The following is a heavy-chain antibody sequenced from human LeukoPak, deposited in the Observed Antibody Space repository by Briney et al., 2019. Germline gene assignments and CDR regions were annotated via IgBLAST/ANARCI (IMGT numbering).Heavy chain of an antibody. J-gene: IGHJ3*02. CDR3: ARDKFVSSGYYFGAFDI. D-gene: IGHD3-22*01. CDR1: GGSFSGYY. Sequence: PSETLSLTCAVYGGSFSGYYWSWIRQPAGKGLEWIGRIYSSGSTNYNPSLKSRVIISVDKSKSQISLNLSSVTAADTAVYYCARDKFVSSGYYFGAFDIWGQGTVVTVSS. CDR2: IYSSGST. V-gene: IGHV4-4*07.